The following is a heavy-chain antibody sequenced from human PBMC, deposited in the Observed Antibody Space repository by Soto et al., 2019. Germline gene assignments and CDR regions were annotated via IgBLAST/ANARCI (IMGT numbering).Heavy chain of an antibody. CDR3: ARSPNYYYYGFDV. CDR1: GGSVSSGDYF. J-gene: IGHJ6*02. V-gene: IGHV4-61*08. Sequence: SETLSLTCTVSGGSVSSGDYFWSWLRQSPGKRLEWIAYIYYSGSTNYNPSLKSRATISVDTSKSQVSLTLTSMTAADAALYYCARSPNYYYYGFDVWGQGTAVTVS. D-gene: IGHD3-10*01. CDR2: IYYSGST.